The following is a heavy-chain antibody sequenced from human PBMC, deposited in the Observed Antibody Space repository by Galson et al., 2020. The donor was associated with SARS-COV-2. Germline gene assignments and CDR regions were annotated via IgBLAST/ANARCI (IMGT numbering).Heavy chain of an antibody. CDR2: NSSSRSYL. D-gene: IGHD3-10*01. Sequence: ESLKLSCSASGLTFSSYNMTWVPQAPGKVLEWDPSNSSSRSYLYYADSIKGRFTISKDNAKNSLYLQMNRLRAEDTAVYYCAREITMVRGGTVDYWGQGTLVTVSS. CDR3: AREITMVRGGTVDY. CDR1: GLTFSSYN. J-gene: IGHJ4*02. V-gene: IGHV3-21*01.